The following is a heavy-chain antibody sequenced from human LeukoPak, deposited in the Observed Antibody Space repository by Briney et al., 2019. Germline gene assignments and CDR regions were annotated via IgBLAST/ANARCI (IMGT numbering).Heavy chain of an antibody. CDR1: GYTFTSYW. CDR2: IYPGDSDT. Sequence: GESLTISCKGSGYTFTSYWIAWVRQMPGKGLEWMGIIYPGDSDTRYSPSFQGQVTISADKSISTAYLQWSSLKASDTAMYYCARGAEMATITLFYWGQGTLATVSS. CDR3: ARGAEMATITLFY. V-gene: IGHV5-51*01. D-gene: IGHD5-24*01. J-gene: IGHJ4*02.